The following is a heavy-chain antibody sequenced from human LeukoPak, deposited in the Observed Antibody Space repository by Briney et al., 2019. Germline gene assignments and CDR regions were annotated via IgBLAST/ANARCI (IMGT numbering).Heavy chain of an antibody. CDR3: ARTHCSGGGCHLAFLDN. CDR1: GGSISSSSYY. D-gene: IGHD2-15*01. Sequence: PSETLSPTCTVSGGSISSSSYYWGWIRQPPGKGLEWIGSIYYSGDTNYNPSLKSRVTISLDTSENQFSLRLTSVTAADTAVYYCARTHCSGGGCHLAFLDNWGQGTLVTVTS. CDR2: IYYSGDT. J-gene: IGHJ4*02. V-gene: IGHV4-39*07.